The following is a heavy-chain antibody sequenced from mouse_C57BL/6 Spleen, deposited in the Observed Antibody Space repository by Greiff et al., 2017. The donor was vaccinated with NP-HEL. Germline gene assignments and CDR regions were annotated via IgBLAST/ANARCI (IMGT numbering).Heavy chain of an antibody. D-gene: IGHD3-1*01. CDR2: IDPSDSYT. CDR1: GYTFTSYW. CDR3: ARTALYYAMDY. V-gene: IGHV1-69*01. Sequence: QVHVKQPGAELVMPGASVKLSCKASGYTFTSYWMHWVKQRPGQGLEWIGEIDPSDSYTNYNQKFKGKSTLTVDKSSSTAYMQLSSLTSEDSAVYYCARTALYYAMDYWGQGTSVTVSA. J-gene: IGHJ4*01.